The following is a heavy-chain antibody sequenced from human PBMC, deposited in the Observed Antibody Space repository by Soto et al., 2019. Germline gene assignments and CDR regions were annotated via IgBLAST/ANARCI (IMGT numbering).Heavy chain of an antibody. CDR1: GFTFRNYW. D-gene: IGHD6-13*01. CDR3: ARDSYERQQLVRGGAPASSDY. Sequence: PGGSLRLSCAASGFTFRNYWMHWVRQAPGKGLVWVSRINDSGSNINYADSVKGRFTISRDNAKNSLYLQMNSLRAEDTAVYYCARDSYERQQLVRGGAPASSDYWGQGTLVTVSS. CDR2: INDSGSNI. V-gene: IGHV3-74*01. J-gene: IGHJ4*02.